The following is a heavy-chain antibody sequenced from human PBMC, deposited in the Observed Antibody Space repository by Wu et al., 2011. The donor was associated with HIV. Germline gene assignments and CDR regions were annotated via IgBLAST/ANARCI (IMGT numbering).Heavy chain of an antibody. Sequence: QPQLIQSGGEVKKPGASVKVSCKASGYTFTTYSISWVREAPGQGLEWMAWISAYNGKTKSAQKFQGRVTLTTDTSTSTAYMELRSLKSDDTAVYYCARRPGXAVVEDYYGMDVWGQGTTVTVSS. D-gene: IGHD6-19*01. J-gene: IGHJ6*02. V-gene: IGHV1-18*04. CDR3: ARRPGXAVVEDYYGMDV. CDR2: ISAYNGKT. CDR1: GYTFTTYS.